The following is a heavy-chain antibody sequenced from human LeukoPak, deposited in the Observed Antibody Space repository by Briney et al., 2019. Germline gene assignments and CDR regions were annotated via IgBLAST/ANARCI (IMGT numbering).Heavy chain of an antibody. Sequence: SQTLSLTCTVSGGSISSGGYYWNWIRQHPGKGLEWIGYIYYSGSTYYNPSLKSRVTISVDTSKNQFSLKLSSVTAADTAVYYCVGVVVTAISKYYFDHWGQGTLVTVSS. CDR2: IYYSGST. CDR3: VGVVVTAISKYYFDH. CDR1: GGSISSGGYY. D-gene: IGHD2-21*02. J-gene: IGHJ4*02. V-gene: IGHV4-31*03.